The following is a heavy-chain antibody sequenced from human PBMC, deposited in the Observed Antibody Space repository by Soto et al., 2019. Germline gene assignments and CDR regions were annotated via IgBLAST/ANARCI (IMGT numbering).Heavy chain of an antibody. V-gene: IGHV1-3*01. D-gene: IGHD2-2*01. Sequence: ASVKVSCKASGYTFTSYYMHWVRRAPGQGLEWIGRINAGNGNTKYSQKFHGTVTITRDTSASTAYMELSSLRSEDTAVYYCARDSYCSSTSCRAPIDYWGQGTLVTVSS. CDR3: ARDSYCSSTSCRAPIDY. CDR2: INAGNGNT. J-gene: IGHJ4*02. CDR1: GYTFTSYY.